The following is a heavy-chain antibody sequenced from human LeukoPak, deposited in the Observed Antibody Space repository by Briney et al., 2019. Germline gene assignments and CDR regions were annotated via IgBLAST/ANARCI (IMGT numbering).Heavy chain of an antibody. D-gene: IGHD3-3*01. CDR3: ARDRYDFWSGFLPPLDV. CDR1: GFTFISAW. J-gene: IGHJ6*04. CDR2: IKSKTDGGTA. V-gene: IGHV3-15*01. Sequence: GGSLRLSCAASGFTFISAWMSWIRQAPGKGLEWVGRIKSKTDGGTADYAAPVKGRFTISRDDSKNTLDLQMNSLKTEDTAVYYCARDRYDFWSGFLPPLDVWGKGTTVTVSS.